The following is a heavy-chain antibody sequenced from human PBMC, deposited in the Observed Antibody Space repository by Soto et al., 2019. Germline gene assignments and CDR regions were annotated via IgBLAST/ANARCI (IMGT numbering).Heavy chain of an antibody. Sequence: QVQLQQWGAGLLKPSETLSLTCAVYGGSFSGYYWSWIRQPPGKGLEWIGEINHSGSTNYNPSLKSLVTISVDTSKNQFSLELSSVTAADTAVYYCARERRGYNYYYYYMDVWGKGTTVTVSS. V-gene: IGHV4-34*01. CDR3: ARERRGYNYYYYYMDV. CDR2: INHSGST. J-gene: IGHJ6*03. CDR1: GGSFSGYY. D-gene: IGHD5-12*01.